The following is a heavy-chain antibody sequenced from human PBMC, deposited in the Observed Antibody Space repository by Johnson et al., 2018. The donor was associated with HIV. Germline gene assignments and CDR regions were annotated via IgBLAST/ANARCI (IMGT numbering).Heavy chain of an antibody. CDR1: GFTVSSNY. D-gene: IGHD2-15*01. CDR2: IYSGGST. Sequence: VQLVESGGGLVKPGGSLRLSCAASGFTVSSNYMSWVRQAPGKGLEWVSVIYSGGSTYYADSVKGRFTISRDNSKNTLYLQMNSLRAEDTAVYYCVRDRGYCSGARCSGGAWHAFDIWGQGTMVTVSS. J-gene: IGHJ3*02. V-gene: IGHV3-66*01. CDR3: VRDRGYCSGARCSGGAWHAFDI.